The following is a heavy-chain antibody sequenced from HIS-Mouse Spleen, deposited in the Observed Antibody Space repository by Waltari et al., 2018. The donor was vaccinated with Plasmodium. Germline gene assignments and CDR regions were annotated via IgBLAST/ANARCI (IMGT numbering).Heavy chain of an antibody. J-gene: IGHJ1*01. CDR3: ARVLGYKAAAGTFVEYFQH. D-gene: IGHD6-13*01. CDR2: INPNSGGT. V-gene: IGHV1-2*02. CDR1: GYTFTGYY. Sequence: QVQLVQSGAEVKKPGASVKVSCKASGYTFTGYYMHWVRPAPGQGIEWMGWINPNSGGTNYAQKFQGRVTMTRDTSISTAYMELSRLRSDDTAVYYCARVLGYKAAAGTFVEYFQHWGQGTLVTVSS.